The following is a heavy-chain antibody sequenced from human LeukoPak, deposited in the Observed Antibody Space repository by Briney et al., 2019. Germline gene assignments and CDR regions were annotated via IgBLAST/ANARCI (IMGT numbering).Heavy chain of an antibody. J-gene: IGHJ6*03. CDR2: MKPNSGNT. D-gene: IGHD6-19*01. V-gene: IGHV1-8*01. CDR3: ARGPQWRGDSYYMDV. Sequence: SVKVSCKGYGYTFTNFDINWVRQATGQGLEWMGWMKPNSGNTGSAQKLQGRVTMTMNTSISTAYIELSSLRSEDTAVYYCARGPQWRGDSYYMDVWGRGTTVTVSS. CDR1: GYTFTNFD.